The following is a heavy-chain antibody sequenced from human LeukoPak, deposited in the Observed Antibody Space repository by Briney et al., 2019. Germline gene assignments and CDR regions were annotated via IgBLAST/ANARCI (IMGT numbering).Heavy chain of an antibody. J-gene: IGHJ5*02. D-gene: IGHD2-21*02. CDR3: AREHVELATAILNWFDP. Sequence: ASVKVSCKASGYSIATFGSSWVRQAPGQGLEWMGLINPSGSSTTYAQKFQGRVTMTRDMFTSTDYMELTSLTSDDTAVYYCAREHVELATAILNWFDPWGQGTLVTVSS. CDR1: GYSIATFG. V-gene: IGHV1-46*01. CDR2: INPSGSST.